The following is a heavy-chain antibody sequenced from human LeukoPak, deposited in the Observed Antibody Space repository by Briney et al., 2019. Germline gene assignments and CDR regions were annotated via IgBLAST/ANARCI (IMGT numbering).Heavy chain of an antibody. CDR3: ARDDILTGYAP. D-gene: IGHD3-9*01. J-gene: IGHJ4*02. CDR1: GGTFSSYA. Sequence: GASVKVSWEASGGTFSSYAISWVRQAPGQGLDWMGRIIPILGIANYAQKFQGRVTITADKSTSTAYMELSSLRSEDTAVYYCARDDILTGYAPWGQGTLVTVSS. V-gene: IGHV1-69*04. CDR2: IIPILGIA.